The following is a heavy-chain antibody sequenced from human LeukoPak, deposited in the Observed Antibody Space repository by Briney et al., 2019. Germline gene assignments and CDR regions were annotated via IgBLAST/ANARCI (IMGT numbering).Heavy chain of an antibody. CDR3: AKEYVGYSSSWSTTPYFDY. V-gene: IGHV3-30-3*01. D-gene: IGHD6-13*01. CDR2: ISFDGSNK. Sequence: PGGSLRLSCAASGFTFSSYAMHWVRQAPGKGLEWVAVISFDGSNKYYAEYAKGRFTISRDNSKNTLYLQMSSLRAEDTAVYYCAKEYVGYSSSWSTTPYFDYWGQGTLVTVSS. J-gene: IGHJ4*02. CDR1: GFTFSSYA.